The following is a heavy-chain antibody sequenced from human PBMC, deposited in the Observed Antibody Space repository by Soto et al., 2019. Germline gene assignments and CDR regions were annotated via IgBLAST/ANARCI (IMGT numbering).Heavy chain of an antibody. V-gene: IGHV3-53*01. CDR3: ARTSWDFWSGYTLRGMDV. D-gene: IGHD3-3*01. Sequence: EVQLVESGGGLIQPGGSLRLSCAASGFTVSSNYMSWVRQAPGKGLEWVSVIYSGGSTYYADSVKGRFTISRDNSKNTLSLQMNSLRAEDTAVYYCARTSWDFWSGYTLRGMDVWGQGTTVTVSS. CDR1: GFTVSSNY. CDR2: IYSGGST. J-gene: IGHJ6*02.